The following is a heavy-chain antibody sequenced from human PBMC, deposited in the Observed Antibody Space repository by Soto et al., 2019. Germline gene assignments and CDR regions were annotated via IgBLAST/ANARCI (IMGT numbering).Heavy chain of an antibody. D-gene: IGHD7-27*01. CDR3: TRANWYSEY. CDR2: ISYNGNT. CDR1: GGSIRNHY. J-gene: IGHJ4*02. V-gene: IGHV4-59*11. Sequence: QVQLQESGPGLVKPSETLSLTCTVSGGSIRNHYWSWIRQPPGKGLEWIGYISYNGNTNYNPSLKSRVTMSVDTSKNQISLKLSSVTAADTAVYYCTRANWYSEYWGQGTLVTVSS.